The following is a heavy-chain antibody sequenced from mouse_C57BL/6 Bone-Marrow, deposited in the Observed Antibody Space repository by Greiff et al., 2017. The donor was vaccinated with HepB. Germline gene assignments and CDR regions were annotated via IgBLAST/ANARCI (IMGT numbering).Heavy chain of an antibody. CDR1: GFNFKDYY. V-gene: IGHV14-1*01. CDR2: IDPEDGDT. D-gene: IGHD4-1*02. CDR3: TTPTETVYYFDY. Sequence: VQLQQSGAELVRPGASVKLSCTASGFNFKDYYMHWVKQRPEQGLEWIGRIDPEDGDTEYAPKFQGKATMTADTSSNTAYLQLSSLTSEDAAVYYCTTPTETVYYFDYWGQGTTLTVSS. J-gene: IGHJ2*01.